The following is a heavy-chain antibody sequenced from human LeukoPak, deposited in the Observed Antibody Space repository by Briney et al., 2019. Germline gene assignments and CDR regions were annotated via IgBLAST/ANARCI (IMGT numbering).Heavy chain of an antibody. J-gene: IGHJ4*02. V-gene: IGHV4-38-2*02. CDR1: GYSISSGYY. CDR2: IYHSGST. CDR3: ARGAITMVRGAFDY. Sequence: SETLSLTCTVSGYSISSGYYWGWIRQPPGKGLEWIGSIYHSGSTYYNPSLKSRVTISVDTSKNQFSLKLSSVTAADTAVYYCARGAITMVRGAFDYWGQGTLVTVSS. D-gene: IGHD3-10*01.